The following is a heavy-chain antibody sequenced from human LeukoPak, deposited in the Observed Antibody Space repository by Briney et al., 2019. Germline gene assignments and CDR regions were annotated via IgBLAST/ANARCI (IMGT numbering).Heavy chain of an antibody. CDR2: LYYSGST. Sequence: SETLSLTRTVSGGSLSSGSYYCSWIRHPPGNGLEWIGYLYYSGSTNYNPSLKSRVTISVDTSKNQFSLKLSSVTAADTAVYYCARLDSGYSGYDTPDYWGQGTLVSVSS. V-gene: IGHV4-61*01. J-gene: IGHJ4*02. CDR3: ARLDSGYSGYDTPDY. CDR1: GGSLSSGSYY. D-gene: IGHD5-12*01.